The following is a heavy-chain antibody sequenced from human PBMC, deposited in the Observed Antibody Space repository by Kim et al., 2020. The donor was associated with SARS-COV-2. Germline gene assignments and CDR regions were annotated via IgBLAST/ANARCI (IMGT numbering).Heavy chain of an antibody. Sequence: ASVKVSCKASVYSFTTFSLYWVRRAPGQRLEWMGWINGGNGNTRYSQKFQARVSITRDTSATTAYLELSGLRSEDTAVYYCARGAVAGSFDHWGQGTLVTVSS. CDR2: INGGNGNT. J-gene: IGHJ4*02. D-gene: IGHD6-19*01. V-gene: IGHV1-3*01. CDR1: VYSFTTFS. CDR3: ARGAVAGSFDH.